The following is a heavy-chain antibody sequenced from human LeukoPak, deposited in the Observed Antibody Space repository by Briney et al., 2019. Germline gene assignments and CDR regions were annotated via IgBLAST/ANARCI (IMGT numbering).Heavy chain of an antibody. CDR1: GFAFNTFW. V-gene: IGHV3-7*01. D-gene: IGHD4-23*01. CDR3: VRDSPGYGGHTS. J-gene: IGHJ4*02. Sequence: GGSLRLSCTASGFAFNTFWMAWVRQSPGKGLEWLANIGLEGRETFYVDSVRSRFTVSRDNAKNSLYLQMNSLGAEDTAVYYCVRDSPGYGGHTSWGQGTLVTVSS. CDR2: IGLEGRET.